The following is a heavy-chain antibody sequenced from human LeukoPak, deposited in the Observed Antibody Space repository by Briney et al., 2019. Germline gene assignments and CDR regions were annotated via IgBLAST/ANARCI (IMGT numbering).Heavy chain of an antibody. CDR2: ISGSGGST. Sequence: SGGSLRLSCAASGFTFSSYAMSWVRQAPGKGLEWVSAISGSGGSTYYADSVKGRFTISRDNSKNTLYLQMNSLRAEDSAVYYCAKGEDYYGSGSTLWGQGTLVTVSS. CDR3: AKGEDYYGSGSTL. D-gene: IGHD3-10*01. CDR1: GFTFSSYA. J-gene: IGHJ4*02. V-gene: IGHV3-23*01.